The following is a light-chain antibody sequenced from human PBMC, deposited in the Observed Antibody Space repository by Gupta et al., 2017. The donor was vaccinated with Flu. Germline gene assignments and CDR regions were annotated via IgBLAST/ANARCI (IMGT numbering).Light chain of an antibody. CDR2: GVS. J-gene: IGKJ3*01. V-gene: IGKV3-20*01. Sequence: RATLACRASRSLGSTSLAWYQQKPGQAPRLLIYGVSTRATGIPDRFSGSGSGTDFTLTISRLEPEDFAVYYCQQYGNSSPVTFGPGTKVDVK. CDR1: RSLGSTS. CDR3: QQYGNSSPVT.